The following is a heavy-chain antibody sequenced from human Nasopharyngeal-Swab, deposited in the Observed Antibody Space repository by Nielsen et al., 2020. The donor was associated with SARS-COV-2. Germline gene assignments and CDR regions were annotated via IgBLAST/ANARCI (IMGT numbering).Heavy chain of an antibody. V-gene: IGHV4-39*07. Sequence: SETLSLTCTVSGGSINSSSYYWGWIRQPPGKGLEWIGSIYYSGSTNYNPSLKSRVTISVDTSKNQFSLKLSSVTAADTAVYYCARGTRGYSLYWYFDLWGRGTLVTVSS. CDR2: IYYSGST. J-gene: IGHJ2*01. CDR3: ARGTRGYSLYWYFDL. D-gene: IGHD3-22*01. CDR1: GGSINSSSYY.